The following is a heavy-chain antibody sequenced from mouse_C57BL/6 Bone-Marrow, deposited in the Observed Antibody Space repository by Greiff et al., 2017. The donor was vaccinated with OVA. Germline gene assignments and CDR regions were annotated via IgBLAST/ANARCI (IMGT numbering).Heavy chain of an antibody. CDR1: GYTFTSYG. J-gene: IGHJ2*01. V-gene: IGHV1-81*01. Sequence: VQLQQSGAELARPGASVKLSCKASGYTFTSYGISWVKQRTGQGLEWIGEIYPRSGNTYYNEKFKGKATLTADKSSSTAYMELRSLTSEDSAVYYCARIGSSLYYFDYWGQGTTLTVSS. D-gene: IGHD1-1*01. CDR2: IYPRSGNT. CDR3: ARIGSSLYYFDY.